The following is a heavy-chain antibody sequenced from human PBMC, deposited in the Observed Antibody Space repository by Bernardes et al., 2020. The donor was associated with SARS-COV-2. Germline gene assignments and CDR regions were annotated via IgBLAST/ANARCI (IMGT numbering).Heavy chain of an antibody. CDR3: ATVTTTTWGHYYYYGMDV. V-gene: IGHV4-34*01. Sequence: ETLSLTCAVYGGSFSGYYWSWIRQPPGKGLEWIGEINHSGSTNYNPSLKSRVTISVDTSKNQFSLKLSSVTAADTAVYYCATVTTTTWGHYYYYGMDVWGQGTTVTVSS. CDR1: GGSFSGYY. J-gene: IGHJ6*02. CDR2: INHSGST. D-gene: IGHD4-4*01.